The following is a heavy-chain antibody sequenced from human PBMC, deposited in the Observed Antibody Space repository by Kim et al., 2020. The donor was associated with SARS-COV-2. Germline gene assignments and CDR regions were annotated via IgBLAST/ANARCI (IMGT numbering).Heavy chain of an antibody. V-gene: IGHV3-23*01. CDR2: ISGSGGRT. J-gene: IGHJ5*02. Sequence: GGSLRLSCAASGFTFSDYAMSWVRQAPGKGLEWVSSISGSGGRTNLAVSVKGRFTISRDNSNNTLYLQLNSLRDDDTAVYYCAKEGNSIWPEYNWFDPWGQGTLVTVSS. CDR1: GFTFSDYA. CDR3: AKEGNSIWPEYNWFDP. D-gene: IGHD6-13*01.